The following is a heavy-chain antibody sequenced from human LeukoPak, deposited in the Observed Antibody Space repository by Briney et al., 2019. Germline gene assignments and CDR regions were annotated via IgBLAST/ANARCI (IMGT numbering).Heavy chain of an antibody. CDR3: ARGTTYSSSWYQVVWFDP. CDR2: INHSGST. D-gene: IGHD6-13*01. V-gene: IGHV4-34*01. J-gene: IGHJ5*02. CDR1: GGSFSGYY. Sequence: PSETLSLTCAVYGGSFSGYYWSWIRQPPGKGLEWIGEINHSGSTNYNPSLKSRVTISVGTSKNQFSLKLSSVTAADTAVYYCARGTTYSSSWYQVVWFDPWGQGTLVTVSS.